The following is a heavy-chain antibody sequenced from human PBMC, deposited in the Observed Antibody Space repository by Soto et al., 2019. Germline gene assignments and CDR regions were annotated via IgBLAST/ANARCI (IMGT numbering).Heavy chain of an antibody. D-gene: IGHD6-13*01. CDR3: ARDSSDSSSWYGTKYYFDY. J-gene: IGHJ4*02. Sequence: SLRLSCAASGFTFSSYGMHWVRQAPGKGLEWVAVIWYDGSNKYYADSVKGRFTISRDNSKNTLYLQMNSLRAEDTAVYYCARDSSDSSSWYGTKYYFDYWGKGTLVTVP. CDR1: GFTFSSYG. CDR2: IWYDGSNK. V-gene: IGHV3-33*01.